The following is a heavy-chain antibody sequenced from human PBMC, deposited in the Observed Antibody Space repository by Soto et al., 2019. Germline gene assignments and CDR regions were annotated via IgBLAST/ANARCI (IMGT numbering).Heavy chain of an antibody. D-gene: IGHD4-4*01. Sequence: QVQLVQSGAEVKKPGSSVKVSCKASGGTFSSYAISWVRQAPGQGLEWMGGIIPIFGTANYAQKFQGRVTITADESTSTAYMEMSSLRSEDTAVYYCAAGSMYSTYVIPLGGIRKDYWGQGTLVTVSS. CDR3: AAGSMYSTYVIPLGGIRKDY. CDR2: IIPIFGTA. V-gene: IGHV1-69*01. J-gene: IGHJ4*02. CDR1: GGTFSSYA.